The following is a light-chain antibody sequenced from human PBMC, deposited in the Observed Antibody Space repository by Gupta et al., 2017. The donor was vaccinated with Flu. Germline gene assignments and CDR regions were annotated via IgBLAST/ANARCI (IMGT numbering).Light chain of an antibody. V-gene: IGLV1-40*01. Sequence: QSVLTQPPSVSGAPGQRATISCTGSSSNIGAGYDVHWYQQLPGTAPNPLIYSISNRRSGAPEPFSGSTSWTSASPATHTLQAEEGAADDDHSYDARLSGSLVFGTGTKLTVL. CDR3: HSYDARLSGSLV. CDR2: SIS. CDR1: SSNIGAGYD. J-gene: IGLJ1*01.